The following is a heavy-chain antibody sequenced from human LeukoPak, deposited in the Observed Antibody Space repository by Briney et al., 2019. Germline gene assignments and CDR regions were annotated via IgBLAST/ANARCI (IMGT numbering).Heavy chain of an antibody. CDR2: IYYSGST. Sequence: SETLSLTCTVSGGSISSSSYYWGWIRQPPGKGLEWIGSIYYSGSTYYNPSLKSRVTISVDTSKNQFSLKLSSVTAADTAVYYCARHKIPVAGTRDFDYWGQGTLVTVSS. V-gene: IGHV4-39*01. D-gene: IGHD6-19*01. CDR1: GGSISSSSYY. J-gene: IGHJ4*02. CDR3: ARHKIPVAGTRDFDY.